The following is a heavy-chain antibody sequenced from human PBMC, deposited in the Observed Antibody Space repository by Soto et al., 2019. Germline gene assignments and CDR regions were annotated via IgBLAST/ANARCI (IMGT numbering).Heavy chain of an antibody. V-gene: IGHV4-4*07. CDR3: ARVLTLEYYDILTGYYTPYYYYGMDV. Sequence: SETLSLTCTVSGGSISSYYWSWIRQSAGKGLEWIGRIYTSGSTNYNPSLKSRVTMSVDTSKNQFSLKLSSVTAADTAVYYCARVLTLEYYDILTGYYTPYYYYGMDVWGQGTTVT. J-gene: IGHJ6*02. CDR2: IYTSGST. D-gene: IGHD3-9*01. CDR1: GGSISSYY.